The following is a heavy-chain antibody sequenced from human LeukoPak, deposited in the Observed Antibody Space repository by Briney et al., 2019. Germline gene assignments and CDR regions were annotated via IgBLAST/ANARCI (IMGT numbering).Heavy chain of an antibody. J-gene: IGHJ6*02. CDR3: ARGITIFGVVTLYYYYGMDV. Sequence: PGRSLRLSCAASGFTFSSYWMHWVRQAPGKGLVWVSRINSDGSSTSYADSVKGRFTISRDNAKNTLYLQMNSLRAEDTAVYYCARGITIFGVVTLYYYYGMDVWGQGTTVTVSS. CDR2: INSDGSST. CDR1: GFTFSSYW. V-gene: IGHV3-74*01. D-gene: IGHD3-3*01.